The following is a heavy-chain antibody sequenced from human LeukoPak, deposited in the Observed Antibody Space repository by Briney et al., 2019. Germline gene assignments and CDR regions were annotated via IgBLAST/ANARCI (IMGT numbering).Heavy chain of an antibody. V-gene: IGHV1-8*02. J-gene: IGHJ4*02. D-gene: IGHD3-10*01. CDR1: GYTFSSYD. CDR3: ARASMVRGALYFDY. Sequence: ASVKVSCKASGYTFSSYDINWVRQATGQGLQWMGWMNPNSGHTGYAQKFQGRVTMTRDTSISTAYMELSRLRSDDTAVYYCARASMVRGALYFDYWGQGTLVTVSS. CDR2: MNPNSGHT.